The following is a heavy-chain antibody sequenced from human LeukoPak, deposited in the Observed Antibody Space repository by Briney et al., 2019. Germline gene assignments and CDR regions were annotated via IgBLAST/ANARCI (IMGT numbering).Heavy chain of an antibody. CDR2: INPNSGGT. D-gene: IGHD3-9*01. Sequence: GASVKVSCKASGYTFTGYYMHWVRQAPGQGLEWMGWINPNSGGTNYAQKFQGRVTLTRDTSISTAYMELSRLRSDDTAVYYCARDLHDILTGYYSSLGYMDVWGKGTTVTVSS. V-gene: IGHV1-2*02. J-gene: IGHJ6*03. CDR1: GYTFTGYY. CDR3: ARDLHDILTGYYSSLGYMDV.